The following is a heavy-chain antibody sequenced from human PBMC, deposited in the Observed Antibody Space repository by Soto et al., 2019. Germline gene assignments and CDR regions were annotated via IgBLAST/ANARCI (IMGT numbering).Heavy chain of an antibody. Sequence: QVQLQESGPGLVKPSQTLSLTCTVSGASITSGRSYWSWSRQHPGKGLEWIGYMFYTGSTYYHPSLKSRVNISAYTSKNQFSLRLSSVTPADKAVYYCARDNGYGHFDSWGQGTLVTVSS. CDR2: MFYTGST. D-gene: IGHD5-12*01. V-gene: IGHV4-31*03. CDR3: ARDNGYGHFDS. CDR1: GASITSGRSY. J-gene: IGHJ4*02.